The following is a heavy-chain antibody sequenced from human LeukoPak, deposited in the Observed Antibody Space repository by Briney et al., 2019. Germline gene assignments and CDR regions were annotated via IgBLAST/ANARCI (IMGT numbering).Heavy chain of an antibody. CDR3: ARQDSGSYYYAFDI. D-gene: IGHD1-26*01. CDR1: GGSINNYY. J-gene: IGHJ3*02. V-gene: IGHV4-4*07. CDR2: IYSSGSA. Sequence: PSETLSLTCTVSGGSINNYYWSWIRQPAGEGLEWIGRIYSSGSASYNPSLKSRVTLSGDTSKNQLSLKLRYVTAADTAVYYCARQDSGSYYYAFDIWGQGTMVTVSS.